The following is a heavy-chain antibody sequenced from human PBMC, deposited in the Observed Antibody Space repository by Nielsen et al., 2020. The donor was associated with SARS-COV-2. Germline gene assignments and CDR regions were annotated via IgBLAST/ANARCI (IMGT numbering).Heavy chain of an antibody. CDR1: GFTFSNYG. D-gene: IGHD3-22*01. V-gene: IGHV3-74*03. CDR2: INSDGSRT. Sequence: GESLKISCAGFTFSNYGMNWVRQAPGKGLAWVAHINSDGSRTMYADSVRGRFTISRDNGENTLYLEMNSLRAEDTAVYYCARLWDDGYYFDTGPYDYWGQGTLVTVSS. J-gene: IGHJ4*02. CDR3: ARLWDDGYYFDTGPYDY.